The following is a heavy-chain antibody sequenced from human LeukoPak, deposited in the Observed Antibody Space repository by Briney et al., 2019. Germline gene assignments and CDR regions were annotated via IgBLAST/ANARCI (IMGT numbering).Heavy chain of an antibody. V-gene: IGHV3-21*01. CDR2: ISSSSYI. D-gene: IGHD4-23*01. J-gene: IGHJ4*02. CDR1: GFTFSSYS. Sequence: GGSLRLSCAASGFTFSSYSMNWVRQAPGKGLEWVSSISSSSYIYYADSVKGRFTISRDNAKNSLYLQMNSLRAEDTAVYYCARNYGGTYYFDYWGQGTLVTVSS. CDR3: ARNYGGTYYFDY.